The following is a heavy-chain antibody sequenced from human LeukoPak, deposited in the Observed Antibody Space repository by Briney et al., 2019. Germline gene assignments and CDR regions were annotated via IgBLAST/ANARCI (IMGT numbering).Heavy chain of an antibody. Sequence: GASVKVSCKASGYTFTSYYMHWVRQAPGQGLEWMGIINPSGGSTSYAQKFQGRVTMTRDTSTSTVYMELRSLRSDDTAVYYCARGPLGGIFDYWGQGTLVTVSS. D-gene: IGHD2-21*01. J-gene: IGHJ4*02. CDR2: INPSGGST. V-gene: IGHV1-46*01. CDR3: ARGPLGGIFDY. CDR1: GYTFTSYY.